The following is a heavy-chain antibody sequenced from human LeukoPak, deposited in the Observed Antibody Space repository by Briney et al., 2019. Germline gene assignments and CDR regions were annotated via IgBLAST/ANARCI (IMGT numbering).Heavy chain of an antibody. CDR3: AREGGGYCGGDCYSYYFDY. CDR1: GGSISSGSYY. J-gene: IGHJ4*02. Sequence: SQTLSLTCTVSGGSISSGSYYWSWIRQPAGKGLEWIGRIYTSGSTNYNPSLKSRVTISVDTSKNQFSLELSSVTAADTAVYYCAREGGGYCGGDCYSYYFDYWGQGTLVTVSS. D-gene: IGHD2-21*02. V-gene: IGHV4-61*02. CDR2: IYTSGST.